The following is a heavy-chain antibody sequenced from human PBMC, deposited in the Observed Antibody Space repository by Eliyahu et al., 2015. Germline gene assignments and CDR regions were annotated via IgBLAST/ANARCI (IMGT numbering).Heavy chain of an antibody. Sequence: QVQLVESGGGVVQPGRSLRLSCAASGFTFSSYAMHWVRQAPGKGLXWVAVISYDGSNKYYADSVKGRFTISRDNSKNTLYLQMNSLRAEDTAVYYCVLGWIYDSSGYSDYWGQGTLVTVSS. CDR3: VLGWIYDSSGYSDY. V-gene: IGHV3-30-3*01. CDR2: ISYDGSNK. D-gene: IGHD3-22*01. J-gene: IGHJ4*02. CDR1: GFTFSSYA.